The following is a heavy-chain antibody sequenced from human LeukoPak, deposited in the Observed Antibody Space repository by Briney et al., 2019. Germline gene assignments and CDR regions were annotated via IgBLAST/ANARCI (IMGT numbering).Heavy chain of an antibody. CDR1: GGSISSGGYY. D-gene: IGHD6-13*01. CDR3: ARAHSSSWYEGAFDY. Sequence: SETLSLTCTVSGGSISSGGYYWSWIRQPPGKGLEWIGYIYHSGSTYYNPSLKSRVTISVDRSKNQFSLKLSSVTAADTAVYYCARAHSSSWYEGAFDYWGQGTLVTVSS. CDR2: IYHSGST. V-gene: IGHV4-30-2*01. J-gene: IGHJ4*02.